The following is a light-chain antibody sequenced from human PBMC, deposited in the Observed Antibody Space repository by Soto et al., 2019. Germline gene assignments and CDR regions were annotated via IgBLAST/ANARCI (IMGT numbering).Light chain of an antibody. J-gene: IGLJ2*01. Sequence: QSALTQPASVSGSPGQSITISCTGTSSDVGSYNLVSWYQQHPGKAPKLMIYEVSKRPSGVSNRFSGSKSGNTASLTISGLHAEDEAAYYCCSYAGSSTAVFGGGTELTVL. CDR1: SSDVGSYNL. CDR2: EVS. V-gene: IGLV2-23*02. CDR3: CSYAGSSTAV.